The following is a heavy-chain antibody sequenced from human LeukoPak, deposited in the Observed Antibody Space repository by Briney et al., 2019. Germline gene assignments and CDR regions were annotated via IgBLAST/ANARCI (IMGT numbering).Heavy chain of an antibody. CDR1: GGSISSGDYY. Sequence: PSETLSLICTVSGGSISSGDYYWSWIRQPPGQGLEWIGYIFHSGSTYYNPSLKSPVTISLDASKNQFSLKLSAVTAADTAVYYCARLTGYFHYWGLGILVTVSS. J-gene: IGHJ4*02. D-gene: IGHD3-9*01. V-gene: IGHV4-30-4*01. CDR2: IFHSGST. CDR3: ARLTGYFHY.